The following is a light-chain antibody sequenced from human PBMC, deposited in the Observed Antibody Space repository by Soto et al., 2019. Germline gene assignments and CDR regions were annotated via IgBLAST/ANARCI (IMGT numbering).Light chain of an antibody. CDR2: DVS. CDR1: SNDVGGHNY. Sequence: QSALTQPASVSGSPGQSITISCTGTSNDVGGHNYVSWYQQHPGKAPKLMIYDVSNRPSGVSNRFSGSKSGNTASLTISGLQAEDAADYYCSSYASSSTVVFGGGTKLTVL. CDR3: SSYASSSTVV. V-gene: IGLV2-14*01. J-gene: IGLJ2*01.